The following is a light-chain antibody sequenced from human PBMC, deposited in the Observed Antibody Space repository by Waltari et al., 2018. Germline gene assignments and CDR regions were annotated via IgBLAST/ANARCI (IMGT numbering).Light chain of an antibody. CDR1: QSISRY. J-gene: IGKJ1*01. Sequence: IMLTQSPGTLSLSPGETATLSCRASQSISRYLAWYQQKPGQAPRLLISRASTRATGIPDRFSGSGSGTDFSLTISGLEPEDSAVYYCQHHFRLPATFGQGTKVEIK. CDR2: RAS. CDR3: QHHFRLPAT. V-gene: IGKV3-20*01.